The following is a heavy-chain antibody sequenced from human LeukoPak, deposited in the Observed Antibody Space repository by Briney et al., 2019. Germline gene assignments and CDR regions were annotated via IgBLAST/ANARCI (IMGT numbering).Heavy chain of an antibody. V-gene: IGHV1-69*04. CDR1: GGTFSSYA. D-gene: IGHD6-13*01. CDR3: ARDKGHAAAASLYYFDY. CDR2: IIPILGIA. Sequence: SVKVSCKASGGTFSSYAISWVRQAPGQGLEWMGRIIPILGIANYAQKFQGRVTITADESTSTAYMELSSLRSEDTAVYYCARDKGHAAAASLYYFDYWGQGTLVTVSS. J-gene: IGHJ4*02.